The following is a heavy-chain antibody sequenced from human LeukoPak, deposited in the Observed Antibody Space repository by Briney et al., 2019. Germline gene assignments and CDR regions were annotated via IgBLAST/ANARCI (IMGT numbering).Heavy chain of an antibody. J-gene: IGHJ4*02. Sequence: GGSLRLSCAASGFSFSSFAMGWVRQPPGKGLEWVSTICDSGGRTHYADSVQGRFTISRDNSKNTLYLQINNLRAEDTAIYYCDAADFWGQGTLVTVSS. CDR2: ICDSGGRT. V-gene: IGHV3-23*01. CDR3: DAADF. D-gene: IGHD6-13*01. CDR1: GFSFSSFA.